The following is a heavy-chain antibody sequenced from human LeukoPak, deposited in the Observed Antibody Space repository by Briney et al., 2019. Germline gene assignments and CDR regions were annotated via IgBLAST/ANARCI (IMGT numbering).Heavy chain of an antibody. CDR2: IYYSGST. V-gene: IGHV4-39*07. Sequence: SETLSLTCTVSGGSISSSSYYWGWIRQPPGKGLEWIGSIYYSGSTYYNPSLKSRVTISVDTSKNQFSLKLSSVTAADTAVYYCARWGGYAEYYFDCWGQGTLVTVSS. CDR1: GGSISSSSYY. J-gene: IGHJ4*02. D-gene: IGHD5-12*01. CDR3: ARWGGYAEYYFDC.